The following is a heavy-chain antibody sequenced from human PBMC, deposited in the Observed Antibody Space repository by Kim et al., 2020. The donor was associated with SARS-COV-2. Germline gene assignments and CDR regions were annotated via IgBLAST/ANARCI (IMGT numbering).Heavy chain of an antibody. D-gene: IGHD4-17*01. V-gene: IGHV3-9*01. CDR3: AKDWVPTVTGSFDY. Sequence: ADSGKGRFTNSRDNAKNSLYLQMNSLRAEDTALYYCAKDWVPTVTGSFDYWGQGALVTVSS. J-gene: IGHJ4*02.